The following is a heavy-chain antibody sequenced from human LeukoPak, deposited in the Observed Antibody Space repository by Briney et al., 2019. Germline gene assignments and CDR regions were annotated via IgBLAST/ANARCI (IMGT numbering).Heavy chain of an antibody. CDR1: GFTFSRYW. CDR2: IKDDGRQK. Sequence: GGSLRLSCAPSGFTFSRYWMTWVRQTPEKGLEWVASIKDDGRQKYYVDSVKGRFTVSRDNAKNSAYLQMDSLRAEDTALYYCGRDARRGFDTGGQGTLVTVSS. J-gene: IGHJ4*02. CDR3: GRDARRGFDT. V-gene: IGHV3-7*01.